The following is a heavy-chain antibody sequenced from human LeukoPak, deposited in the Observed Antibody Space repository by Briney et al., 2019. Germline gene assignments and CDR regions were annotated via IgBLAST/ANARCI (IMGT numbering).Heavy chain of an antibody. CDR1: GFTFSNYW. CDR3: AGSWFYRDYFEY. Sequence: QAGGSLRLSCAVSGFTFSNYWMSWVRQAPGKGLEWVAVLSYDGSNEYYADSVKGRFTISRDNSKNTLYLQMNSLRVEDTAVYYCAGSWFYRDYFEYWGQGTLVTVSS. CDR2: LSYDGSNE. V-gene: IGHV3-30*03. J-gene: IGHJ4*02. D-gene: IGHD3-10*01.